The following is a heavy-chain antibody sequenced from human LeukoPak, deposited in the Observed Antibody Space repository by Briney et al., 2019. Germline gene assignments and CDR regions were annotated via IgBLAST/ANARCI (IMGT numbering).Heavy chain of an antibody. CDR2: INHSGST. CDR3: ARPLMVYARPLGY. V-gene: IGHV4-34*01. CDR1: GGSFSGYY. D-gene: IGHD2-8*01. J-gene: IGHJ4*02. Sequence: SETLSLTCAVYGGSFSGYYWSWIRQPPGKGLEWIGEINHSGSTNYNPSLKSRVTISVDTSKNQFSLKLSSVTAADTAVYYCARPLMVYARPLGYWGQGTLVTVSS.